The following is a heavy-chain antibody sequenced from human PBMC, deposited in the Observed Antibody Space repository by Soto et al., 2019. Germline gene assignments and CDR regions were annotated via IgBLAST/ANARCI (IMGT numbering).Heavy chain of an antibody. CDR2: ISSSSSYI. CDR1: GFSFSDYS. J-gene: IGHJ4*02. Sequence: EVQLVESGGGLVKPVGSLRLSCAASGFSFSDYSMNWVRQAPGKGLEWVSSISSSSSYIYYADSLKGRFTVSRDNAKISLYLQMNSLRAEDTAIYYCARDQRSSTWGDFDYWGQGTLVAVSS. V-gene: IGHV3-21*01. D-gene: IGHD7-27*01. CDR3: ARDQRSSTWGDFDY.